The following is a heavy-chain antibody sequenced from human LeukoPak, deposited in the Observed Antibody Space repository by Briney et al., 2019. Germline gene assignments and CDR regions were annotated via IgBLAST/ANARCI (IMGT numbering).Heavy chain of an antibody. CDR2: INPSGGST. V-gene: IGHV1-46*01. CDR3: ARDPRIVGATSYFDY. D-gene: IGHD1-26*01. Sequence: ASVKVSCKASGYTFTSYYMHWVRQAPGQELEWMGIINPSGGSTSYAQKFQGRVTMTRDMSTSTVYMELSSLRSEDTAVYYCARDPRIVGATSYFDYWGQGTLVTVSS. J-gene: IGHJ4*02. CDR1: GYTFTSYY.